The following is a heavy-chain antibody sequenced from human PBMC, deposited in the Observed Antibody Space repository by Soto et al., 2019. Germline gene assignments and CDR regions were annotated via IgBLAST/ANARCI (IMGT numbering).Heavy chain of an antibody. J-gene: IGHJ6*02. CDR2: IYYSGST. D-gene: IGHD3-10*01. Sequence: PSETLSLTCTVSGGSISSSSYYWGWIRQPPGKGLEWIGSIYYSGSTYYNPSLKSRVTISVDTSKNQFSLKLSSVTAADTAVYYCARDHRVWFGEFKWGGNYYYGMDVWGQGTTVTVSS. CDR3: ARDHRVWFGEFKWGGNYYYGMDV. V-gene: IGHV4-39*07. CDR1: GGSISSSSYY.